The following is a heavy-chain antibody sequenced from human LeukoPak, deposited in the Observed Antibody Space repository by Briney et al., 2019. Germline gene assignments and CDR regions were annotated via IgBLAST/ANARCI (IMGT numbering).Heavy chain of an antibody. CDR1: EFTFSDHA. V-gene: IGHV3-30*09. CDR2: IAYDGGAK. D-gene: IGHD5-24*01. Sequence: GGSLRLSCVASEFTFSDHAMQWVRQAPGKGLDWVAVIAYDGGAKYYADSVKGRFAISRDNSKNTLYLQMNSLRAEDTAVYYCARTPRDGYNSLDYWGQGTLVTASS. CDR3: ARTPRDGYNSLDY. J-gene: IGHJ4*02.